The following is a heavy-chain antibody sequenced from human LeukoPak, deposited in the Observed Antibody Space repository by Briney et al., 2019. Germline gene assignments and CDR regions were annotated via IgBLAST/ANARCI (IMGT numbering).Heavy chain of an antibody. V-gene: IGHV3-21*01. CDR1: GFTFSSYS. D-gene: IGHD3-10*01. J-gene: IGHJ6*03. CDR2: ISSSSSYI. Sequence: GGSLRLSCAASGFTFSSYSMNWVRQAPGKGLEWVSSISSSSSYIYYADSVKGRFTISRDNAKNSLYLQMNSLRAEDTAVYYCAREGWDFMVRGAKADYYYYMDVWGKGTTVTISS. CDR3: AREGWDFMVRGAKADYYYYMDV.